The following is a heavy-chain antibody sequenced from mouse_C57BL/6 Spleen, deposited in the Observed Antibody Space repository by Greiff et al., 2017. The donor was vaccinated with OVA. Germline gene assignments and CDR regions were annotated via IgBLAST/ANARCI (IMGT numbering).Heavy chain of an antibody. CDR3: TREGGGDGGFAY. CDR2: IDPETGGT. CDR1: GYTFTDYE. J-gene: IGHJ3*01. D-gene: IGHD3-3*01. V-gene: IGHV1-15*01. Sequence: VQLKESGAELVRPGASVTLSCKASGYTFTDYEMHWVKQTPVHGLEWIGAIDPETGGTAYNQKFKGKAILTADKSSSTAYMELRSLTSEDSAVYYCTREGGGDGGFAYWGQGTLVTVSA.